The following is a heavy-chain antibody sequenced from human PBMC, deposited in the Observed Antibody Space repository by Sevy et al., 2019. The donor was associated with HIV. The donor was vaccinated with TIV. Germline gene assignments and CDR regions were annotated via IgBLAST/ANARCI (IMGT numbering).Heavy chain of an antibody. CDR2: IYHTGKT. CDR3: ARQSPRGKVAVPAQAHFFEY. D-gene: IGHD2-21*02. CDR1: GGSIASSTYY. V-gene: IGHV4-39*01. Sequence: SETLSLTCTVSGGSIASSTYYWAWIRQPPGKGLEWIGSIYHTGKTYYSPSLESRLTISADTSKDQFSLRLTSVAAADTAVYYCARQSPRGKVAVPAQAHFFEYWGQGTLVTVSS. J-gene: IGHJ4*02.